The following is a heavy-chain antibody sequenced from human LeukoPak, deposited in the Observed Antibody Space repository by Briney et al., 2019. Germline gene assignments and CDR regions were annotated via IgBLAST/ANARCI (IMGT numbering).Heavy chain of an antibody. V-gene: IGHV3-48*03. CDR1: GFTVSSYE. Sequence: PGGSLRLSCAASGFTVSSYEMNWVRQAPGKGLEWVSFIASDSTIYYADSVKGRFTLSRDNAKNSLYLLMNSLRAEDTAVYYCARDGAYWGQGTLVTVSS. J-gene: IGHJ4*02. D-gene: IGHD3-16*01. CDR3: ARDGAY. CDR2: IASDSTI.